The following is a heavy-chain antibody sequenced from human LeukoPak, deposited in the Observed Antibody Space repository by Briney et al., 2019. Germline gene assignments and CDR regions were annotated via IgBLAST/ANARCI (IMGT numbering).Heavy chain of an antibody. D-gene: IGHD6-19*01. CDR2: IHSSGST. CDR3: ARWYSSGWAFDY. Sequence: SETLSLTCTVSGGTISSYYWNWIRQPPGKGLEWIGHIHSSGSTKYNPSLKSRVTISVDTSKNQFSLKLSSVTAADRAVYYCARWYSSGWAFDYWGQGTLVTVSS. CDR1: GGTISSYY. J-gene: IGHJ4*02. V-gene: IGHV4-59*08.